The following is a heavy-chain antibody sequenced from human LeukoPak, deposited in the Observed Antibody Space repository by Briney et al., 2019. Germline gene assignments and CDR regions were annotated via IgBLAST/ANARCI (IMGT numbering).Heavy chain of an antibody. Sequence: PGGSLRLSCAASGFTFSSYEMNWVRQAPGKGLEWVSYISSSGSTIYYADSVKGRFTISRDNAKNSLYLQMNSLRAEDTAVYYCAREGGGAMIFFDIWGQGTMVTVSS. CDR1: GFTFSSYE. D-gene: IGHD3-22*01. CDR2: ISSSGSTI. J-gene: IGHJ3*02. CDR3: AREGGGAMIFFDI. V-gene: IGHV3-48*03.